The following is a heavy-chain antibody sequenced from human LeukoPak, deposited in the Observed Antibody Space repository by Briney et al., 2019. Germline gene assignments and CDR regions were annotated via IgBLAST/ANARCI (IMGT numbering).Heavy chain of an antibody. J-gene: IGHJ3*02. V-gene: IGHV3-11*01. CDR1: GFTVSSNY. Sequence: PGGSLRLSCAASGFTVSSNYMSWVRQAPGKGLEWVSYISSSGSTIYYADSVKGRFTISRDNAKNSLYLQMNSLRAEDTAVYYCARVSFGAFDIWGQGTMVTVSS. CDR3: ARVSFGAFDI. D-gene: IGHD3-16*01. CDR2: ISSSGSTI.